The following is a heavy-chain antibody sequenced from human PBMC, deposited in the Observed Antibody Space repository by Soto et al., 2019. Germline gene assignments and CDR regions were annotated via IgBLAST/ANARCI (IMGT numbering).Heavy chain of an antibody. Sequence: QVQLQESGPGLVKPSQTLSLTCTVSGGSISSGGYYWSWIRQHPGKGLEWIGYIYYSGSTYYNPSLKSRVTISVDTSKNQFSLKLSSVTAADTAVYYCARGVRGAAAADLFNDAFDIWGQGTMVTVSS. J-gene: IGHJ3*02. CDR1: GGSISSGGYY. CDR3: ARGVRGAAAADLFNDAFDI. V-gene: IGHV4-31*03. D-gene: IGHD6-13*01. CDR2: IYYSGST.